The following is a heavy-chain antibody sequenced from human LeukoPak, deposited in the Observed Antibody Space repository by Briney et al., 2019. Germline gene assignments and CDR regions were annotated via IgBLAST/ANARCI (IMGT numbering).Heavy chain of an antibody. V-gene: IGHV3-15*01. J-gene: IGHJ4*02. CDR2: IKSNTDGGTT. D-gene: IGHD4-17*01. CDR1: GFTFTNAW. Sequence: GGSLRPSCAASGFTFTNAWMSWVRQAPGKGLEWVGRIKSNTDGGTTDYAGPVKGRFTISRDDSNDMVYLQMHSLKTEDIAVYFCATEYYGAYNYWGQGTLVTVSS. CDR3: ATEYYGAYNY.